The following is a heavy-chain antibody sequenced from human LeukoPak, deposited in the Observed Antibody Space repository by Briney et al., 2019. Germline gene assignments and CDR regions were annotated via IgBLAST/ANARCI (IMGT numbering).Heavy chain of an antibody. D-gene: IGHD5-18*01. Sequence: GASAKVSCKASGYTFTGYYMHWVRQAPGQGLEWMGWINPNSGGTNYAQKFQGRVTMTRDTSIGTAYMELSRLRSDDTAVYYCAKRGVRGYSYGINWFDPWGQGTLVTVSS. CDR2: INPNSGGT. V-gene: IGHV1-2*02. CDR3: AKRGVRGYSYGINWFDP. J-gene: IGHJ5*02. CDR1: GYTFTGYY.